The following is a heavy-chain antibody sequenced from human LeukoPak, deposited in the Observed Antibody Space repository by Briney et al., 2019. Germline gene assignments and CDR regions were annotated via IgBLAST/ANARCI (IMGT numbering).Heavy chain of an antibody. CDR1: GYTLTELS. CDR3: ATLTVQLERLFGYYYYGMDV. D-gene: IGHD1-1*01. Sequence: GASVKVSCKVSGYTLTELSMHWVRQAPGKGLEWMGGFDPEDGETIYAQKFQGRATMTEDTSTDTAYMELSSLRSEDTAVYYCATLTVQLERLFGYYYYGMDVWGQGTTVTVSS. V-gene: IGHV1-24*01. CDR2: FDPEDGET. J-gene: IGHJ6*02.